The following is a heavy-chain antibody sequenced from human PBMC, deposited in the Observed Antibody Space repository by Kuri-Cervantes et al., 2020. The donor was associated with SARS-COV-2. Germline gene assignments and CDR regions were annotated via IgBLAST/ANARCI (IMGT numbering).Heavy chain of an antibody. Sequence: LSLTCVVSGFTFSSYWMSWVRQAPGKGLEWVANIKQDGSEKYYVDSVKGRFTISRDNAKNSLYLQMNSLRAEDTAVYYCARVQKTGGGFDPWGQGTLVTVSS. J-gene: IGHJ5*02. CDR2: IKQDGSEK. V-gene: IGHV3-7*03. CDR1: GFTFSSYW. D-gene: IGHD3-16*01. CDR3: ARVQKTGGGFDP.